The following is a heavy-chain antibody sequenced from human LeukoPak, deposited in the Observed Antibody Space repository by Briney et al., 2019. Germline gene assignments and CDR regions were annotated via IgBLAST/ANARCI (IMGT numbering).Heavy chain of an antibody. J-gene: IGHJ4*02. Sequence: PSETLSLTCTVSGGSISSSSYYWGWIRQPPGKGLEWIGNIYYSGSSYYNPSLKSRVTISVDTSKNQFSLKLSSVTAADTAVYYCARALYCSGGSCYSYYFDYWGQGTLVTVSS. CDR3: ARALYCSGGSCYSYYFDY. CDR1: GGSISSSSYY. V-gene: IGHV4-39*01. CDR2: IYYSGSS. D-gene: IGHD2-15*01.